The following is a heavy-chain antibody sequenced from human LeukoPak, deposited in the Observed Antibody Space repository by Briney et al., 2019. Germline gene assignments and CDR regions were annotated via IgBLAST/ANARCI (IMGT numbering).Heavy chain of an antibody. CDR1: GFTFSSYA. J-gene: IGHJ4*02. CDR2: ISSSSSYI. Sequence: GGSLRLSCAASGFTFSSYAMSWVRQAPGKGLEWVSSISSSSSYIYYADSVKGRFTISRDNAKNSLYLQMNSLRAEDTAVYYCAREPTPGSSSAGFDYWGQGTLVTVSS. CDR3: AREPTPGSSSAGFDY. V-gene: IGHV3-21*01. D-gene: IGHD6-6*01.